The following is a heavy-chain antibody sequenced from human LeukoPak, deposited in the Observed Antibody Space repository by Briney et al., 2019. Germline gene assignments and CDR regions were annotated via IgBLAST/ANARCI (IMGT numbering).Heavy chain of an antibody. Sequence: GGSLRLSCAASGFTFSSYAMSWVRQAPGKGLEWVSAISGSGGSTYYADSVKGRFTISRDNSKNTLYLQVNSLRAEDTAVYYCAKDQSGSITMVRGVILRVPNWFDPWGQGTLVTVSS. D-gene: IGHD3-10*01. CDR1: GFTFSSYA. CDR3: AKDQSGSITMVRGVILRVPNWFDP. V-gene: IGHV3-23*01. J-gene: IGHJ5*02. CDR2: ISGSGGST.